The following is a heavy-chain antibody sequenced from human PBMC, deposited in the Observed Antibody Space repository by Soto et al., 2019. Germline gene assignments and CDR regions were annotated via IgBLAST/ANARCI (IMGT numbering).Heavy chain of an antibody. D-gene: IGHD3-10*01. CDR3: ARDARFYGWGPYNWSAP. J-gene: IGHJ5*02. CDR1: GYTFTSYG. V-gene: IGHV1-18*01. Sequence: ASVKLSCKACGYTFTSYGISCVRQAPGQGLEWMGWISAYNGNTNYAQKLQGRVTMTTDTSTSTAYMELRSLRSDDTAVYYCARDARFYGWGPYNWSAPWGQGTLVTVSP. CDR2: ISAYNGNT.